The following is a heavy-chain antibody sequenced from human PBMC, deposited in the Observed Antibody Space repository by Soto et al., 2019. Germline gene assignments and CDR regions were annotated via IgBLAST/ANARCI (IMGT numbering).Heavy chain of an antibody. D-gene: IGHD6-13*01. CDR2: ISGSGGST. CDR3: ATRQGIAAAGTDAFDI. CDR1: GFTFSSYA. J-gene: IGHJ3*02. V-gene: IGHV3-23*01. Sequence: GGSLRLSCAASGFTFSSYAMSWVRQAPGKGLEWVSAISGSGGSTYYADSVKGRFTISRDNSKNTLYLQMNSLRAEDTAVYYCATRQGIAAAGTDAFDIWGQGTMVTVSS.